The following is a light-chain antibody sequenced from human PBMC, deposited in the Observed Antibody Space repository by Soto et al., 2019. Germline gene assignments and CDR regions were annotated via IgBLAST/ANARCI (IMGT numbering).Light chain of an antibody. CDR2: QAS. CDR1: ESISRW. CDR3: QLYSIYSSWT. V-gene: IGKV1-5*03. J-gene: IGKJ1*01. Sequence: DIGMTQSPSTLSASVGDRVTITCRASESISRWLAWYQQKPGKVPKLLIYQASSLESGVPSRFSGSGSGTEFTLTISSLQTEDFATYYCQLYSIYSSWTFGQGTKVEIK.